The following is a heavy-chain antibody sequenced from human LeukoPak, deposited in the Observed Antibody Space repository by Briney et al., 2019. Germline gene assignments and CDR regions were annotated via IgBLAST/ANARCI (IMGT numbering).Heavy chain of an antibody. Sequence: GGSLRLSCAASGFTVSSNHMSWLRPAPGKGLEWVSVIYSGGSTDYADSVKGRFTISRDNLKNTLYLQMNSLRAEDTAVYYCARGPAGYNWGQGTLVTFSS. CDR2: IYSGGST. CDR3: ARGPAGYN. V-gene: IGHV3-53*01. D-gene: IGHD1-1*01. CDR1: GFTVSSNH. J-gene: IGHJ4*02.